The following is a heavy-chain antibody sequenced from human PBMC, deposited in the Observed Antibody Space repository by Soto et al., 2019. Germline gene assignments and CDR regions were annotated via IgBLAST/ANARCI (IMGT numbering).Heavy chain of an antibody. CDR1: GYSFTSYW. CDR2: IYPGDSDT. Sequence: GESLKISCKGSGYSFTSYWIGWVRQMPGKGLEWMGIIYPGDSDTRYSPSFQGQVTISADKSISTAYLQWSSLKASDTAMYYCAGGGVRGVITRTRDYYGMDVWGQGTTVTASS. CDR3: AGGGVRGVITRTRDYYGMDV. V-gene: IGHV5-51*01. J-gene: IGHJ6*02. D-gene: IGHD3-10*01.